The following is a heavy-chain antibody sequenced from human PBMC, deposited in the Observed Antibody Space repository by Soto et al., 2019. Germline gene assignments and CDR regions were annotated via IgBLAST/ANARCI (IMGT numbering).Heavy chain of an antibody. CDR1: GGTFSSYA. J-gene: IGHJ5*02. CDR2: LIPIFGTA. D-gene: IGHD6-6*01. Sequence: QVQLVQSGAEVKKPGSSVKVSCKASGGTFSSYAISWVRQAPGQALEWMGGLIPIFGTANYAQKFRGRVTITADESTITAYMELSSLRSEDTAVYYCARGNSAARPEWFDPWGQGTLVTVSS. CDR3: ARGNSAARPEWFDP. V-gene: IGHV1-69*01.